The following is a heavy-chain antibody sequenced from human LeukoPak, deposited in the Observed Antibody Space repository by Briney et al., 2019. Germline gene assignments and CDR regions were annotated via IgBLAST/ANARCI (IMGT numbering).Heavy chain of an antibody. CDR2: INPNRGGT. D-gene: IGHD3-9*01. V-gene: IGHV1-2*02. Sequence: ASVKVSCKASGYTFTGYYMHWVRQAPGQGLEWMGWINPNRGGTNYAQKFQGRVTMTRDTSISTAYMELSRLRSDDTAVYYCARWILTGKKSFDYWGQGTLVTVSS. J-gene: IGHJ4*02. CDR1: GYTFTGYY. CDR3: ARWILTGKKSFDY.